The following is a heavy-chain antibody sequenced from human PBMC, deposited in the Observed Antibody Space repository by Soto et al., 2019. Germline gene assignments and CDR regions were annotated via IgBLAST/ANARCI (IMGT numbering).Heavy chain of an antibody. J-gene: IGHJ3*02. D-gene: IGHD6-13*01. Sequence: QVQLVQSGAEVKKPGSSVTVSCKASGGTFSSYAISWVRQSPVQGLEWMGGLIPIFGTANYAQKFQGRVTITADKSTSTAYMELGSLRSADTAVYYCGRGRQQLVTGGAFDIWGQGTMVTVS. CDR2: LIPIFGTA. V-gene: IGHV1-69*06. CDR1: GGTFSSYA. CDR3: GRGRQQLVTGGAFDI.